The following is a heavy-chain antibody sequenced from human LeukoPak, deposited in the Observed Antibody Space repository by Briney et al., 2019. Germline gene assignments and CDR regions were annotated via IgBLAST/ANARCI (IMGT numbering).Heavy chain of an antibody. D-gene: IGHD4-17*01. CDR2: INHSGST. CDR1: GGSFSGYY. V-gene: IGHV4-34*01. J-gene: IGHJ5*02. Sequence: SETLSLTCAVYGGSFSGYYWSWIRQPPGKGLEWIGEINHSGSTNYNPSLKSRVTISVDTSKNQFSLKLSSVTAADTAVYYCARENYGGFVPWGQGTLVTVSS. CDR3: ARENYGGFVP.